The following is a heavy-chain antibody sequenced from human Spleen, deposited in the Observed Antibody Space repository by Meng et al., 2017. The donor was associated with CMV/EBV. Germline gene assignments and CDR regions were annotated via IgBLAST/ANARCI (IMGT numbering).Heavy chain of an antibody. J-gene: IGHJ3*02. CDR1: GGSISSFY. CDR2: IFYSGST. Sequence: SETLSLTCTVSGGSISSFYLHWIRQPPGKGLEWIGSIFYSGSTYYNPSLKSRVTLSVDTSKLQFSLKLSSVTAADTAVYYCARDRWKYSAFDIWGLGTLVTVSS. CDR3: ARDRWKYSAFDI. D-gene: IGHD5-12*01. V-gene: IGHV4-59*12.